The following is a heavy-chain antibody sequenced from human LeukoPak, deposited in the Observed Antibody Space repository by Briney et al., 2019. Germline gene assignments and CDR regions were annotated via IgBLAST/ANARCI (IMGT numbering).Heavy chain of an antibody. V-gene: IGHV1-18*01. J-gene: IGHJ6*02. CDR2: ISAYNGNT. Sequence: GASVKVSCKASGYTFTSYGISWVRQAPGQGLEWMGWISAYNGNTNYAQKLQGRVTMTTDTSTSTAYMELRSLRSDDTAVYYCARDQLGYSSSWYRPIGSGIAGYGMDVWGQGTTVTVSS. D-gene: IGHD6-13*01. CDR1: GYTFTSYG. CDR3: ARDQLGYSSSWYRPIGSGIAGYGMDV.